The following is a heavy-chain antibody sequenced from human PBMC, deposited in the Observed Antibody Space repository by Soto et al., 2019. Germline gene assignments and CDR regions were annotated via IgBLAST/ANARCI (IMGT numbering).Heavy chain of an antibody. V-gene: IGHV3-23*01. CDR2: ISGSGGST. J-gene: IGHJ4*02. D-gene: IGHD3-3*01. Sequence: PGGSLRLSCAASGFTFSSYAMSWVRQAPGKGLEWVSAISGSGGSTYYADSVKGRFTISRDKSKNTLYLQMNSLRAEDTAVYYCAKAQSITIFGVVSANDYWGQGTLVTVSS. CDR3: AKAQSITIFGVVSANDY. CDR1: GFTFSSYA.